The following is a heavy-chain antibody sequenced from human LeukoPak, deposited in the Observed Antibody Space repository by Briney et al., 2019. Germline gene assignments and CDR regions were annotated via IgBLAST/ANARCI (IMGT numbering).Heavy chain of an antibody. CDR3: AKNSQTGSTWYYHMDV. J-gene: IGHJ6*03. D-gene: IGHD1-7*01. CDR1: GFTFTSYA. CDR2: ISAIDGST. V-gene: IGHV3-23*01. Sequence: GGSLRLSCAASGFTFTSYAMSWVRQAPGKGLEWVSSISAIDGSTYYPNSVKGRFTISRDTSKNTLYLQMNSLRAEDTAVYYCAKNSQTGSTWYYHMDVWGNGTTVTVSS.